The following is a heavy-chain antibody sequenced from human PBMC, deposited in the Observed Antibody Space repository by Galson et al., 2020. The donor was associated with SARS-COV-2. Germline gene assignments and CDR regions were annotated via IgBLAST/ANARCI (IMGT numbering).Heavy chain of an antibody. Sequence: GGSLRLSCAVSGFTFSNHWMHWVRQAPGKGLVWVSRIYSEGSSTSYADSVKGRFTISGDNAKNTLYLQMNSLRAEDTAVYYCARGDIGNDYFDYWGQGTLVTVSS. CDR3: ARGDIGNDYFDY. J-gene: IGHJ4*02. V-gene: IGHV3-74*01. CDR1: GFTFSNHW. D-gene: IGHD1-26*01. CDR2: IYSEGSST.